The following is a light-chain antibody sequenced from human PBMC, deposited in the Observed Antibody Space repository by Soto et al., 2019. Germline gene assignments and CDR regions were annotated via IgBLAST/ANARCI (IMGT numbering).Light chain of an antibody. J-gene: IGKJ2*01. V-gene: IGKV3-20*01. CDR1: QSVSSSH. CDR2: DTS. Sequence: DIVLTQSPATLSLSPGERATLSCKASQSVSSSHLAWYQQKVGQPPSLLLHDTSTRATGVPDRFSGSGSGTDFTLTISRLEPEDFAVYYCQQFGNSLYTFGQGTKLDIK. CDR3: QQFGNSLYT.